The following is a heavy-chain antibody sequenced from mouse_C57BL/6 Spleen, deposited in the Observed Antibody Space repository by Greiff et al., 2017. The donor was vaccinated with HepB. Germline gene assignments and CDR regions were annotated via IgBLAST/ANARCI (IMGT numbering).Heavy chain of an antibody. CDR2: IDPENGDT. V-gene: IGHV14-4*01. CDR3: TNYGSSLVAY. Sequence: EVQLQQSGAELVRPGASVKLSCTASGFNIKDDYMHWVKQRPEQGLEWIGWIDPENGDTEYASKFQGKATITADTSSNTAYLQLSSLTSEDTAVYYCTNYGSSLVAYWGQGTLVTVSA. CDR1: GFNIKDDY. D-gene: IGHD1-1*01. J-gene: IGHJ3*01.